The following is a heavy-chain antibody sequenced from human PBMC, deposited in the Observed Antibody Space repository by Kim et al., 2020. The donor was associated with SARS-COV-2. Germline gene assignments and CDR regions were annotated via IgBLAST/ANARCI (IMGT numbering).Heavy chain of an antibody. V-gene: IGHV7-4-1*02. CDR3: ARGGGSGRNLDY. D-gene: IGHD3-10*01. J-gene: IGHJ4*02. Sequence: TYAQGFTGRFVFSVDTSGSTAYLQSSSLKAEDTAVYYCARGGGSGRNLDYWGQGTLVTVSS.